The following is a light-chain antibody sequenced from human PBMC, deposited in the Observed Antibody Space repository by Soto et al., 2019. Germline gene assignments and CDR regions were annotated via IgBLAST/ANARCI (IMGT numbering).Light chain of an antibody. Sequence: QSALTQPPSASGSLGQSVTISCTGSSSDVGGYNFVSWYQQHPGKAPKLMIYEASKRPSGVPDRFSGSKSGNTASLTVSGLQAEDEADYYCSSYAGSNIVVFGGGTKVTVL. V-gene: IGLV2-8*01. CDR3: SSYAGSNIVV. J-gene: IGLJ2*01. CDR2: EAS. CDR1: SSDVGGYNF.